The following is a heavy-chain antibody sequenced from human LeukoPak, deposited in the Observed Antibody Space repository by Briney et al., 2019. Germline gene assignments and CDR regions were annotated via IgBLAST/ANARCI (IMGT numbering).Heavy chain of an antibody. Sequence: SETLSLTCTVSGGSISSYYWSWIRQPPGKGLEWIGYIYYSGSTNYNPSLKSRVTISVDTSKNQFSLKLSSVTAADTAVYYCARAPIVVVPAAKPSYYYYGMDVWGKGTTVTVSS. J-gene: IGHJ6*04. CDR3: ARAPIVVVPAAKPSYYYYGMDV. V-gene: IGHV4-59*01. CDR2: IYYSGST. D-gene: IGHD2-2*01. CDR1: GGSISSYY.